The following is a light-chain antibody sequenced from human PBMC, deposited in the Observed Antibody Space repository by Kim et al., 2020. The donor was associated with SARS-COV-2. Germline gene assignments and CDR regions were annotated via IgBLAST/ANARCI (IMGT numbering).Light chain of an antibody. CDR2: DVD. CDR3: SSYTSRDYV. CDR1: SSEICDFNY. Sequence: QSITNAGTEISSEICDFNYVSWYQQHPGKAPKLSIYDVDRGPSGVSNRFSGSKSGNTASLTISGLQAEDEADYFCSSYTSRDYVFGTGTKVTVL. J-gene: IGLJ1*01. V-gene: IGLV2-14*03.